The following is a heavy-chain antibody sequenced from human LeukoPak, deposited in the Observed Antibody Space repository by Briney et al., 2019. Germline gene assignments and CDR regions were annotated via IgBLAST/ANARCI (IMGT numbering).Heavy chain of an antibody. Sequence: SETLSLTCTVSGGSISSYYWSWIRQPPGKGLEWIGYICYSGSTNYNPSLKSRVTISVDTSKNQFSLKLSSVTAADTAVYYCARDPRIAAAGTLGSGGYYGMDVWGQGTTVTVSS. D-gene: IGHD6-13*01. J-gene: IGHJ6*02. CDR2: ICYSGST. V-gene: IGHV4-59*01. CDR1: GGSISSYY. CDR3: ARDPRIAAAGTLGSGGYYGMDV.